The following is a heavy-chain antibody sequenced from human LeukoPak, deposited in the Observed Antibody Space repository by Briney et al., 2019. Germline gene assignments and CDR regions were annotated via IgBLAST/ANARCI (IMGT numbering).Heavy chain of an antibody. J-gene: IGHJ4*02. D-gene: IGHD6-19*01. CDR1: GFTVSGSA. CDR3: ATLGETSGWYPDH. V-gene: IGHV3-73*01. Sequence: GGSLRLSCAASGFTVSGSAMHWVRQASGKGLEWLGRVRSKGYNYATAYGASVKDRFIVSRDDSKSTAYLQMSSLKSEDTAVYYCATLGETSGWYPDHWGQGTLVTVSS. CDR2: VRSKGYNYAT.